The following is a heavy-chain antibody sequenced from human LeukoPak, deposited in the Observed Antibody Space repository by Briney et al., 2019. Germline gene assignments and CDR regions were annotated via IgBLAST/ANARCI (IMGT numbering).Heavy chain of an antibody. D-gene: IGHD5-18*01. CDR3: ASRSGGGYSYGSNWFDP. Sequence: SETLSLTCAVYGGSFSGYYWSWIRQPPGKGLEWIGEINHSGSTNYNPSLKSRVTISVDTSKNQFSLKLSPVTAADTAVYYCASRSGGGYSYGSNWFDPWGQGTLVTVSS. V-gene: IGHV4-34*01. CDR2: INHSGST. CDR1: GGSFSGYY. J-gene: IGHJ5*02.